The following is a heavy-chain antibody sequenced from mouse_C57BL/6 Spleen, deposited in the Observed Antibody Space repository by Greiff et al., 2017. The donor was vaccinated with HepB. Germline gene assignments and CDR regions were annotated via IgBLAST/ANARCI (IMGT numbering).Heavy chain of an antibody. CDR2: IRSKSNNYAT. J-gene: IGHJ2*01. V-gene: IGHV10-1*01. CDR1: GFSFNTYA. D-gene: IGHD1-1*01. Sequence: EVMLVESGGGLVQPKGSLKLSCAASGFSFNTYAMNWVRQAPGKGLEWVARIRSKSNNYATYYADSVKDRFTISRDDSESMLYLQMNNLKTEDTAMYYCVRLSYYYGYYFDYWGQGTTLTVSS. CDR3: VRLSYYYGYYFDY.